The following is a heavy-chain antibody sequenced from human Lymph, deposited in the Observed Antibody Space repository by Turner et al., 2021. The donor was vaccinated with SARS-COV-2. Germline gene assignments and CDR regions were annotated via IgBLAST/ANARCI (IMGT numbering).Heavy chain of an antibody. CDR2: IYYRGST. V-gene: IGHV4-59*01. CDR1: GGSMNSNY. D-gene: IGHD2-21*02. CDR3: ARETVNNWVDP. Sequence: VQLQESGTRLVKPLATLSLTCTVSGGSMNSNYWSWIRQPTGKRLEWIGYIYYRGSTNYTPSLKSRVTISVDTSKNQFSLKLTSVTAADTAIYYCARETVNNWVDPWGQGILVTVSS. J-gene: IGHJ5*02.